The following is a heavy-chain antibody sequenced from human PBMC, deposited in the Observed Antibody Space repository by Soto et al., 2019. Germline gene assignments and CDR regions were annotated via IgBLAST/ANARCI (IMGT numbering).Heavy chain of an antibody. Sequence: QLQLQESGSGLVKPSQTLSLTCAVSGGSISSGGYSWSWIRQPPGKGLEWIGYIYHSGSTYYNPSLKSRVTISVDRSKNQFSLKRSSVTAADTAVYYCARAAPDYYYGMDVWGQGTTVTVSS. CDR2: IYHSGST. CDR1: GGSISSGGYS. V-gene: IGHV4-30-2*01. J-gene: IGHJ6*02. CDR3: ARAAPDYYYGMDV.